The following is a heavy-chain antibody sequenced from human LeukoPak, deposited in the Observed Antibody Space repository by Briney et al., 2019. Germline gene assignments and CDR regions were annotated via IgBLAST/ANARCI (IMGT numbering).Heavy chain of an antibody. CDR3: AKGLQRTPYYYYGMDV. V-gene: IGHV3-23*01. D-gene: IGHD2-2*01. CDR1: GFTFSSYA. J-gene: IGHJ6*02. CDR2: VTYSGAPT. Sequence: GGSLRLSCAASGFTFSSYAMSWVRQAPGKGLEWVSAVTYSGAPTYYADSVKDRFTISRDTPKNTLYLQMNSLRVEDTAVYYCAKGLQRTPYYYYGMDVWGQGTTVTVSS.